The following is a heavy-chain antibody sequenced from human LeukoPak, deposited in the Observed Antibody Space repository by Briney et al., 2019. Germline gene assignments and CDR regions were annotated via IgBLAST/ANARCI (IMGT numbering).Heavy chain of an antibody. V-gene: IGHV4-39*01. CDR2: IYYSGNT. D-gene: IGHD6-19*01. CDR3: ARYRTGYNSGSDY. CDR1: GVSISSSNSY. J-gene: IGHJ4*02. Sequence: PSETLSLTCTVSGVSISSSNSYWGWIRQPPGKGLEWIGSIYYSGNTYYNASLKSQVSISIDTSKNQFSLRLTSVTAADTAVYYCARYRTGYNSGSDYWGQGTLVTVSS.